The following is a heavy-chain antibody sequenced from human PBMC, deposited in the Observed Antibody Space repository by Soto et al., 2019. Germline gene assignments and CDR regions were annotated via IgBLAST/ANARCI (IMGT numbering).Heavy chain of an antibody. Sequence: SETLSLTCTVSGGSVSSSSYYWSWIRQPPGKGLEWIGYIYYSGSTNYNPSLKSRVTISLDTSKNQFSLKLSSVTAADTAVYYCARVWGYAFDIWGQGTMVTVSS. V-gene: IGHV4-61*01. CDR1: GGSVSSSSYY. CDR2: IYYSGST. CDR3: ARVWGYAFDI. D-gene: IGHD7-27*01. J-gene: IGHJ3*02.